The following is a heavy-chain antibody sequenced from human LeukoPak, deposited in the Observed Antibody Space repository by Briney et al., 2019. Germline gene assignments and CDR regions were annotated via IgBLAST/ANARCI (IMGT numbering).Heavy chain of an antibody. J-gene: IGHJ4*02. CDR1: GGSISSGSYY. CDR2: IYTSGST. D-gene: IGHD7-27*01. V-gene: IGHV4-61*02. Sequence: PSETLSLTCTVSGGSISSGSYYWSWIRQPAGKGLEWIGRIYTSGSTNYNPSLKSRVTISVDTSKNQFSLKLSSVTAADTAVYYCARESWMPLGYFDYWGQGTLVTVSS. CDR3: ARESWMPLGYFDY.